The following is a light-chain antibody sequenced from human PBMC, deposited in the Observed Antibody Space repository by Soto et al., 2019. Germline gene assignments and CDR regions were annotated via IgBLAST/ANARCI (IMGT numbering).Light chain of an antibody. CDR1: QDITNY. V-gene: IGKV1-16*02. Sequence: DIQMTQSPSSLSAFVGDRVTITCRASQDITNYLAWFQQKPGKAPKSLIYAASTLQSGVPSKFSGSGSGTNLPLPISGLRLEVFQTFSGNNNKGSPFLFGKGTK. J-gene: IGKJ2*01. CDR2: AAS. CDR3: NNNKGSPFL.